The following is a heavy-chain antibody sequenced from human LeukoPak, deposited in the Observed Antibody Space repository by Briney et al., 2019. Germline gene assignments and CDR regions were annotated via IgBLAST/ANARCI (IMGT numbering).Heavy chain of an antibody. CDR3: AKAPLGGDILPGGAFDI. J-gene: IGHJ3*02. V-gene: IGHV1-69*10. Sequence: SVKVSCKASGSTFSRYALSWVRQAPGQGLEWMGGIIPILGIANYAQKFQGRVTITADKSTSTAYMELSSLRSEDTAVYYCAKAPLGGDILPGGAFDIWGQGTMVTVSS. CDR2: IIPILGIA. CDR1: GSTFSRYA. D-gene: IGHD3-9*01.